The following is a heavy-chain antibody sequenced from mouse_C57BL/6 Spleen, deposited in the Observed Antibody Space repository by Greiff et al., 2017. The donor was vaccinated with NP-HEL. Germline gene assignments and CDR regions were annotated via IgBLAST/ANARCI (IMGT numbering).Heavy chain of an antibody. CDR3: ARDSNSYAMDY. CDR2: ISDGGSYT. CDR1: GFTFSSYA. V-gene: IGHV5-4*03. Sequence: EVMLVESGGGLVKPGGSLKLSCAASGFTFSSYAMSWVRQTPEKRLEWVATISDGGSYTYYPDNVKGRFTISRDNAKNNLYLQMSHLKSEDTAMYYCARDSNSYAMDYWGQGTSVTVSS. J-gene: IGHJ4*01. D-gene: IGHD2-5*01.